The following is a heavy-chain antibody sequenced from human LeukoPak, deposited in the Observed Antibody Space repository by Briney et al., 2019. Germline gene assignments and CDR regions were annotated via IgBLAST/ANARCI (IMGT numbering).Heavy chain of an antibody. D-gene: IGHD2-2*01. CDR1: GRTFSSYA. Sequence: SVKVSCKASGRTFSSYAISWVRQAPGQGLKGMGGIIPICGPADYAQKYQGRVTITADESTSTAYMELSSLRSEDTAVYYCARSIKSYQLLLYFDYWGQGTLVTVSS. CDR3: ARSIKSYQLLLYFDY. V-gene: IGHV1-69*01. J-gene: IGHJ4*02. CDR2: IIPICGPA.